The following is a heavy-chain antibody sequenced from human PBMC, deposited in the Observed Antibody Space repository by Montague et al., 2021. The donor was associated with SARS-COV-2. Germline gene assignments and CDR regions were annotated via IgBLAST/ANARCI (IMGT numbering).Heavy chain of an antibody. Sequence: SETLSLTRTVSGGSISSSSYYWGWIRQPPGKGLEWIGSIYYSGSTYYXPSLKSRVTIPVDTSKNQFSLKLSSVTAADTAVYYCARVISRQNNIVVVGLYYFDYWGQGTLVTVSS. CDR2: IYYSGST. J-gene: IGHJ4*02. V-gene: IGHV4-39*07. CDR1: GGSISSSSYY. CDR3: ARVISRQNNIVVVGLYYFDY. D-gene: IGHD2-15*01.